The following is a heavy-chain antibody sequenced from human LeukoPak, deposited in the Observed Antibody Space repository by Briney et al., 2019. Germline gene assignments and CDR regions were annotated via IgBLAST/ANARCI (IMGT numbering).Heavy chain of an antibody. Sequence: GGSQRLSCGASGFTFSSYGMHWVRQAPGKGLEWVAYIRFDGSDKYYADSVRGRFTISRDNSKTTLYLQMNSLRAEDTALYYCAKDRAATGVFDYWGQGTLVTVSS. CDR1: GFTFSSYG. CDR3: AKDRAATGVFDY. J-gene: IGHJ4*02. D-gene: IGHD6-13*01. V-gene: IGHV3-30*02. CDR2: IRFDGSDK.